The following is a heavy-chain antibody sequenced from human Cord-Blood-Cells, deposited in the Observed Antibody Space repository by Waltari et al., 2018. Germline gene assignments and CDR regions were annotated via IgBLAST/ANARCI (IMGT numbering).Heavy chain of an antibody. V-gene: IGHV4-34*01. D-gene: IGHD2-15*01. CDR3: ARDGIKGSFDY. J-gene: IGHJ4*02. CDR1: GGSFSGYY. Sequence: QVQLQQWGAGLLKPSETLSLTCAVYGGSFSGYYWSWIRQPPGKGLEWIGEINQSGSTNYNPSLKSRVTISVDTSKNQFSLKLSSVTAADTAVYYCARDGIKGSFDYWGQGTLVTVSS. CDR2: INQSGST.